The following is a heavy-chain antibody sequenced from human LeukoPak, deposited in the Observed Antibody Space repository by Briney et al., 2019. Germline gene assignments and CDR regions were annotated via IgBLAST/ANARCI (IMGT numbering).Heavy chain of an antibody. CDR2: ISGSGGST. CDR3: ARGLAMVMAHPLY. D-gene: IGHD5-18*01. Sequence: GGSLRLSCAASAFTFSSYAMSWVRQAPGKGLEWVSAISGSGGSTHYADSVKGRFTISRDNSKNTLYLQMNSLRAEDTAVYYCARGLAMVMAHPLYWGQGTLVTVSS. V-gene: IGHV3-23*01. J-gene: IGHJ4*02. CDR1: AFTFSSYA.